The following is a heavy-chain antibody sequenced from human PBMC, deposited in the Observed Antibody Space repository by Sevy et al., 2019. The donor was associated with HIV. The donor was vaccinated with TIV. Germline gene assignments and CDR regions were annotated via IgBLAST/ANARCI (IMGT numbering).Heavy chain of an antibody. CDR1: GYTFTSYD. CDR2: MNPNSGNT. CDR3: ARGVSSSGWYLG. V-gene: IGHV1-8*01. Sequence: ASVKVSCKASGYTFTSYDINWVRQATGQGLEWMGWMNPNSGNTGYAQKFQGRVTMTRNTSISTAYMELSSLRSEDTAVYYCARGVSSSGWYLGWGQGTLVTVSS. D-gene: IGHD6-19*01. J-gene: IGHJ4*02.